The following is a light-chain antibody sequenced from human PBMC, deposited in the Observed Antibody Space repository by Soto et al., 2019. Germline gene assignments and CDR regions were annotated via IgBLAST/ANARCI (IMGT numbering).Light chain of an antibody. CDR1: QSVFSN. Sequence: EIVMTQSPATLSVSPGERATLSCRASQSVFSNIGWYQQRPGQAPRLLIYRASTRAAGIPARFSGSGSGTEFTLTISSLQSEDFAIYYCQQYHNLWTFGQGTKVDIK. V-gene: IGKV3-15*01. CDR3: QQYHNLWT. J-gene: IGKJ1*01. CDR2: RAS.